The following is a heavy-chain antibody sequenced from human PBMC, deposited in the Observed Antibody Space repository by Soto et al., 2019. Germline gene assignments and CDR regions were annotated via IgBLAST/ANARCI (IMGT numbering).Heavy chain of an antibody. CDR1: GYSFTSYW. V-gene: IGHV5-10-1*01. D-gene: IGHD6-6*01. J-gene: IGHJ4*02. CDR3: ARQSPGIAAPGY. CDR2: IDPSDSYT. Sequence: AGESLKISCKGSGYSFTSYWISWVRQMPGKGLEWMGRIDPSDSYTNYSPSFQGHVTISADKSISTAYLQWSSLKASDTAMYYCARQSPGIAAPGYWGQGTLVTVSS.